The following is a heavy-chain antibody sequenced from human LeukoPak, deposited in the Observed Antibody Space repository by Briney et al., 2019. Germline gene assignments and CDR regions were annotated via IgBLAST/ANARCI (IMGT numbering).Heavy chain of an antibody. CDR1: GYTFTGYY. CDR2: IIPIFGTA. CDR3: ARGGELLWFGIDY. Sequence: SVKVSCKASGYTFTGYYMHWVRQAPGQGLEWMGGIIPIFGTANYAQKFQGRVTITADESTSTAYMELSSLRSEDTAVYYCARGGELLWFGIDYWGQGTLVTVSS. J-gene: IGHJ4*02. V-gene: IGHV1-69*13. D-gene: IGHD3-10*01.